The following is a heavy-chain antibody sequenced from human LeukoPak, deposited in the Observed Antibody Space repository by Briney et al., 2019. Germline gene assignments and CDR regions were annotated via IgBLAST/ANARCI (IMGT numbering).Heavy chain of an antibody. Sequence: SETLSLTCTVSGVSISSGHYYWAWIRQPPGRGLECIASILYSGSTYYDPSFNGRVTLSVDTSKNQFSLRLSSVTAADTAIYYCARHTTDTTLGGVPDYFDAWGQGTPVTVSS. CDR2: ILYSGST. D-gene: IGHD3-16*01. CDR3: ARHTTDTTLGGVPDYFDA. CDR1: GVSISSGHYY. V-gene: IGHV4-39*07. J-gene: IGHJ5*02.